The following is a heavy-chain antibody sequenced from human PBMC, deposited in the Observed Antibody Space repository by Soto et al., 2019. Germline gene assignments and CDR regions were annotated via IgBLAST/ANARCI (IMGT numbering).Heavy chain of an antibody. V-gene: IGHV3-23*01. CDR3: AKRGYDILTGYYSDYNWFDP. CDR2: ISGSGGST. CDR1: GFTFSSYA. J-gene: IGHJ5*02. D-gene: IGHD3-9*01. Sequence: RGSLRLSCAASGFTFSSYAMSWVRQAPGKGLEWVSAISGSGGSTYYADSVKGRFTISRDNSKNTLYLQMNSLRAEDTAVYYCAKRGYDILTGYYSDYNWFDPWGQGTLVTVSS.